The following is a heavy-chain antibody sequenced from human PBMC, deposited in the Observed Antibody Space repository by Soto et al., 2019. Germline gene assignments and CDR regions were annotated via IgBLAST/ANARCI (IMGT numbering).Heavy chain of an antibody. CDR2: IIPIFGTA. J-gene: IGHJ4*02. CDR3: ARSPPLYYYDSSGSPHY. V-gene: IGHV1-69*01. D-gene: IGHD3-22*01. Sequence: SVKFSCKASGGTFSSYAISWVRQAPGQGLEWMGGIIPIFGTANYAQKFQGRVTITADESTSTAYMELSSLRSEDTAVYYCARSPPLYYYDSSGSPHYWGQGTLVTVSS. CDR1: GGTFSSYA.